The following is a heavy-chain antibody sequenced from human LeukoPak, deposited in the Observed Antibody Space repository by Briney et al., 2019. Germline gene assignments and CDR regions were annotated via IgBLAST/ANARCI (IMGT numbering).Heavy chain of an antibody. D-gene: IGHD3-22*01. CDR3: ARAGSMIVVVITTPADAFDI. CDR1: GFTFSSYW. CDR2: IKQDGSEK. J-gene: IGHJ3*02. V-gene: IGHV3-7*01. Sequence: SGGSLRLSCAASGFTFSSYWMSWVRQAPGKGREWVANIKQDGSEKYYVDSVKGRFTISRDNAKNSLYLQMNSLRAEDTAVYYCARAGSMIVVVITTPADAFDIWGQGTMVTVSS.